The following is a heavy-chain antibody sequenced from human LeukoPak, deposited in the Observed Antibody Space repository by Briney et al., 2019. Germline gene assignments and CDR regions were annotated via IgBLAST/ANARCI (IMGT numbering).Heavy chain of an antibody. CDR3: AKPRIVGVKGLDP. V-gene: IGHV3-23*01. J-gene: IGHJ5*02. Sequence: PGGSLRLSCAASGFTFTTYAMNWVRQAPGKGLEWVSVISGSGDSTYYADSVKGRFTISRDNSKNTLYLQMNSLRAEDTAVHYCAKPRIVGVKGLDPWGQGTLVTVSS. CDR1: GFTFTTYA. CDR2: ISGSGDST. D-gene: IGHD1-26*01.